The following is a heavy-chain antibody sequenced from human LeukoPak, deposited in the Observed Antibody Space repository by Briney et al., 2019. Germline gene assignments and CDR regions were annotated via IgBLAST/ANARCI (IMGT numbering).Heavy chain of an antibody. V-gene: IGHV4-34*01. Sequence: PSETLSLTCAVYGGSFSNYYWSWIRQPPGKGLEWIGEINDSGRINYNPSLMSRVTVSVDTSKNQFSLRLSSVTATDTAVYYCARRWNYGRNYYIDVWGNGATVSVSS. CDR1: GGSFSNYY. CDR2: INDSGRI. D-gene: IGHD1-7*01. CDR3: ARRWNYGRNYYIDV. J-gene: IGHJ6*03.